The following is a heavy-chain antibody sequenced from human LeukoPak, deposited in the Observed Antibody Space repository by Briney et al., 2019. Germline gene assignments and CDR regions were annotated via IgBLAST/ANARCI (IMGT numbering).Heavy chain of an antibody. D-gene: IGHD4-17*01. CDR3: ARGSKRYGDPTSKVLGY. J-gene: IGHJ4*02. Sequence: ASVKVSCKASGYTFTSYDVHWVRQATGQGLEWMGWMNSDSGNTGYAQKFQGRVTMTRNSSISTAYMELSSLRSEDTAVYYCARGSKRYGDPTSKVLGYWGQETLVTVSS. CDR1: GYTFTSYD. CDR2: MNSDSGNT. V-gene: IGHV1-8*01.